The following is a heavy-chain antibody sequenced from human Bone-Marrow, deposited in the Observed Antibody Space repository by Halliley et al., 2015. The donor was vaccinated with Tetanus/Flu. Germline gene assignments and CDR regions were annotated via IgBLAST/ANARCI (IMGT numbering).Heavy chain of an antibody. Sequence: SLRLSCTVSGDSITTNYWWSWVRQPPGKGLEWIGEVYHSGSTNYSPSLKSRVTISIDKSKNQFSLKLSSVTAADTALYLCARGGGPLDYWGQGTLVTVSS. CDR1: GDSITTNYW. CDR3: ARGGGPLDY. D-gene: IGHD3-16*01. J-gene: IGHJ4*02. CDR2: VYHSGST. V-gene: IGHV4-4*01.